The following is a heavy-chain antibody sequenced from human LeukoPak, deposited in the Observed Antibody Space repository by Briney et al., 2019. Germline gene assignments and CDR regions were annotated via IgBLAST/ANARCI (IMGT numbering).Heavy chain of an antibody. Sequence: ASVKVSCKASGYTFTSYGISWVRQAPGQGLEWMGWISAYNGNSNYAPKLQGRVTMTTDTSTSTAYMELRSLRSDDTAVYYCARVRGIAVALYYFDYWGQGTLVTVSS. J-gene: IGHJ4*02. CDR3: ARVRGIAVALYYFDY. V-gene: IGHV1-18*01. CDR2: ISAYNGNS. CDR1: GYTFTSYG. D-gene: IGHD6-19*01.